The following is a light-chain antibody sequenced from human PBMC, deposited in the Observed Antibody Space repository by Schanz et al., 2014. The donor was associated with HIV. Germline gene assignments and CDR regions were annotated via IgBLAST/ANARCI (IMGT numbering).Light chain of an antibody. J-gene: IGKJ1*01. Sequence: DIQMTQSPSTLSGSVGDRVTITCRASQSINSWLAWYQQKPGKAPKLLIYKASSLESGVPLRFSGSGSGTEFSLTISSLQPDDSATYYCQHYNSYPWTFGQGTKVEIK. CDR3: QHYNSYPWT. V-gene: IGKV1-5*03. CDR1: QSINSW. CDR2: KAS.